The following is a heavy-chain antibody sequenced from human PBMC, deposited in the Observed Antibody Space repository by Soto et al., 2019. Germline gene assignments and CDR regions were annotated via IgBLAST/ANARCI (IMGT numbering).Heavy chain of an antibody. D-gene: IGHD3-10*01. CDR3: AKGVTMVRGVILDWFDH. V-gene: IGHV3-30*18. Sequence: QVQLVESGGGVVQPGRSLRLSCAASGFTFSSYGMHWVRQAPGKGLEWVAVISYDGSNKYYADSVKGRFTISRDNSKNTLYLQMNSLRAEDTAVYYCAKGVTMVRGVILDWFDHWGQGTLVTVSS. CDR2: ISYDGSNK. J-gene: IGHJ5*02. CDR1: GFTFSSYG.